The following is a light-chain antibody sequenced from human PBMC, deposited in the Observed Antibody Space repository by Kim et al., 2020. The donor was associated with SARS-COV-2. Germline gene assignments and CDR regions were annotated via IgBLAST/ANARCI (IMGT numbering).Light chain of an antibody. V-gene: IGKV1-39*01. J-gene: IGKJ4*01. CDR2: AAS. CDR1: QSIGRY. Sequence: SDRDRVTITCRASQSIGRYLNWYQEKPEIAPKLLIYAASSLQSGVPSRFSGSGSGTDFTLTISSLQPVDFATYYCQQSYSTPLSFGGGTKVDIK. CDR3: QQSYSTPLS.